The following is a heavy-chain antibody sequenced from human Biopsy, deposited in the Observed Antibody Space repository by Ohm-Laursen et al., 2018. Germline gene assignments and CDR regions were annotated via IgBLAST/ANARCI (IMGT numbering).Heavy chain of an antibody. J-gene: IGHJ4*02. CDR2: ISYDGSNE. D-gene: IGHD3-22*01. CDR3: AREWIDDSSDYYSYYFDY. Sequence: SLRLSCTASGFTFSNYGVDWVRQAPGKGLEWVAGISYDGSNEYYGDSVKGRFGISRDNSKNTLHLQMNSLRAEDTAVYYCAREWIDDSSDYYSYYFDYWGQGTLVTVSS. V-gene: IGHV3-33*01. CDR1: GFTFSNYG.